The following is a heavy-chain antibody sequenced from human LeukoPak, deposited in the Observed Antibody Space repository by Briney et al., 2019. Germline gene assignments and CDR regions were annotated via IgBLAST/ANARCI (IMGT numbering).Heavy chain of an antibody. Sequence: GGSLRLSCAASGFTFDSYCMNWVRQAPGKGLEWVSYISSSSSTIYYADSVKGRFTISRDNAKNSLYLQMNSLRAEDTAVYYCARVNINNWHSCDYWGQGTLVTVSS. CDR1: GFTFDSYC. V-gene: IGHV3-48*01. CDR2: ISSSSSTI. J-gene: IGHJ4*02. CDR3: ARVNINNWHSCDY. D-gene: IGHD1-1*01.